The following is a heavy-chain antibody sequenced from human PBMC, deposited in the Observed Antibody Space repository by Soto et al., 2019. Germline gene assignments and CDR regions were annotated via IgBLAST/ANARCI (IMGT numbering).Heavy chain of an antibody. V-gene: IGHV1-3*01. CDR2: INAGNGDT. D-gene: IGHD2-2*01. CDR1: GYTFTSYA. Sequence: QVQLVQSGAEVKKPGASVKVSCKASGYTFTSYAMHWVLQSPGQRLEWMGWINAGNGDTKYSQKFQGRDTITRDTSASTGYMELSSLRSEDTAGYSCARGYQPLDVWGQWTTVTVSS. CDR3: ARGYQPLDV. J-gene: IGHJ6*02.